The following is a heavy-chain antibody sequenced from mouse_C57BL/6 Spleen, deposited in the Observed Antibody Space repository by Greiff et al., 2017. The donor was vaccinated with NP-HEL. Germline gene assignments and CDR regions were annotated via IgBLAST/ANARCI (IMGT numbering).Heavy chain of an antibody. Sequence: QVHVKQPGAELVKPGASVKLSCKASGYTFTSYWMHWVKQRPGQGLEWIGMIHPNSGSTNYNEKFKSKATLTVYKSSSTAYMQLSSLTSEDSAVYSCARVDDGYGWFAYWGQGTLVTVSA. V-gene: IGHV1-64*01. J-gene: IGHJ3*01. CDR3: ARVDDGYGWFAY. D-gene: IGHD2-3*01. CDR2: IHPNSGST. CDR1: GYTFTSYW.